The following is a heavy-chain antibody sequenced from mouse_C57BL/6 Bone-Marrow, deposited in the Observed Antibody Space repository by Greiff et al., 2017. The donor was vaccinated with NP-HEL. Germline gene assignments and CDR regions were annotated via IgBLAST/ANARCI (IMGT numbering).Heavy chain of an antibody. V-gene: IGHV5-2*03. Sequence: EVKLVESGGGLVQPGESLKLSCESNEYEFPSHDMSWVRKTPEKRLELVAAITSDGGSTYYPDTMERRFIISRDTTKKTLYLQRSSLRSEDTALYYCARQLRLRRYFDYWGQGTTLTVSS. CDR3: ARQLRLRRYFDY. CDR1: EYEFPSHD. D-gene: IGHD3-2*02. J-gene: IGHJ2*01. CDR2: ITSDGGST.